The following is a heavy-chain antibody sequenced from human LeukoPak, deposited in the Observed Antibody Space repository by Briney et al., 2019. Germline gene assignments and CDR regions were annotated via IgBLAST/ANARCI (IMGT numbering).Heavy chain of an antibody. CDR2: INWNGGST. D-gene: IGHD1-1*01. V-gene: IGHV3-20*04. CDR3: ARAQNDYYYYYMDV. J-gene: IGHJ6*03. CDR1: GFTFDDYG. Sequence: PGGSLRLSCAASGFTFDDYGMSWVRQAPGKGLEWVSGINWNGGSTGYADSVKGRFTISRDNAKNSLYLQMNSLRAEDTALYYCARAQNDYYYYYMDVWGKGTTVTVSS.